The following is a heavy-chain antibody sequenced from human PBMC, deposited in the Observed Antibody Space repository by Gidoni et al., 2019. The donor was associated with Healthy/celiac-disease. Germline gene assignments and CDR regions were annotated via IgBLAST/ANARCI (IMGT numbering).Heavy chain of an antibody. CDR1: GFTFSSYA. J-gene: IGHJ6*03. D-gene: IGHD3-3*01. V-gene: IGHV3-23*01. Sequence: EVQLLESGGGLVQPGGSLRLSCAASGFTFSSYAMSWVRQAPGKGLEWVAAISGSGGSTYYADSVKGRFTISRDNSKNTLYLQMNSLRAEDTAVYYCAKGGGESITIFGVVLYYMDVWGKGTTVTVSS. CDR2: ISGSGGST. CDR3: AKGGGESITIFGVVLYYMDV.